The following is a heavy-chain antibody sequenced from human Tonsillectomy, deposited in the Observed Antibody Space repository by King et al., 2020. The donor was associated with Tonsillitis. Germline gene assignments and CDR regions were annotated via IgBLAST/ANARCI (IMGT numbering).Heavy chain of an antibody. CDR1: GFTFSSYA. V-gene: IGHV3-23*04. CDR3: AKVTGYTVTTGVDAFDI. D-gene: IGHD4-17*01. J-gene: IGHJ3*02. Sequence: VQLVESGGGLVQPGGSLRLSCAASGFTFSSYAMSWVRQAPGKGLEWVSVISGSGGSTYYADSMKGRFTISRDNSKNTLYLQMNSLGAEDTAVYYCAKVTGYTVTTGVDAFDIWGQGTMVTVSS. CDR2: ISGSGGST.